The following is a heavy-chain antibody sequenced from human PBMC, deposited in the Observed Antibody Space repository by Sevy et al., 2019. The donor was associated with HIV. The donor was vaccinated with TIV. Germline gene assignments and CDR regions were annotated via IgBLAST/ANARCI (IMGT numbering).Heavy chain of an antibody. D-gene: IGHD3-10*01. Sequence: SETLSLTCTVSGGSISSGNYYWTWIRQPAGKGLEWIGRIYTSGSTNYNPSLKSRVTISVATSKNHFSLKLSSETAAAAAVYYYARESPYGSGSLFDVWGKGTTVTVSS. CDR3: ARESPYGSGSLFDV. CDR1: GGSISSGNYY. V-gene: IGHV4-61*02. J-gene: IGHJ6*04. CDR2: IYTSGST.